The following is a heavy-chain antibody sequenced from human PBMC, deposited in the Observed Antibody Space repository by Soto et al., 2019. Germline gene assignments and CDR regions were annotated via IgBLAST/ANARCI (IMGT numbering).Heavy chain of an antibody. Sequence: GGSLRLSCAASGFTFSRFAIVLVRQAPGNGLEWVSTITGSGGSTFYADSVKGRFTISRDNSKNTLYLQMNSLRAEDTAIYYCASVDYGAYIPHFDYWGQGTLVTVSS. CDR1: GFTFSRFA. J-gene: IGHJ4*02. CDR3: ASVDYGAYIPHFDY. V-gene: IGHV3-23*01. D-gene: IGHD4-17*01. CDR2: ITGSGGST.